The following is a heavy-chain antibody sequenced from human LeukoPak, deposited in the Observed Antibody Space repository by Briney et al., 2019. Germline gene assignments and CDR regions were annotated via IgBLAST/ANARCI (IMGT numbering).Heavy chain of an antibody. Sequence: PGGSLRLSCAASGFTFSSYSMNWVRQAPGKGLEWVSYISSSSSTIYYADSVKGRFTISRENDQNSLYLQMNSLRAEDTAVYYCASLYGDYSHYFDYWGQGTLVTVSS. J-gene: IGHJ4*02. V-gene: IGHV3-48*01. D-gene: IGHD4-17*01. CDR1: GFTFSSYS. CDR3: ASLYGDYSHYFDY. CDR2: ISSSSSTI.